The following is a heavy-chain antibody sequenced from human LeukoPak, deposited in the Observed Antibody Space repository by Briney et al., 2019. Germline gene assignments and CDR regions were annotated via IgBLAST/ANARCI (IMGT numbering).Heavy chain of an antibody. V-gene: IGHV1-2*02. J-gene: IGHJ4*02. Sequence: ASVTVSCKASGYTFTDYYMYWVRQAPGQGLEWMGWINPNSGSTNYAQEFQGRVTMTRDTSISTVYMELSRLRSDDTAVYYCARQGALVKGIDYWGQGTLVTVSS. CDR3: ARQGALVKGIDY. CDR1: GYTFTDYY. D-gene: IGHD6-13*01. CDR2: INPNSGST.